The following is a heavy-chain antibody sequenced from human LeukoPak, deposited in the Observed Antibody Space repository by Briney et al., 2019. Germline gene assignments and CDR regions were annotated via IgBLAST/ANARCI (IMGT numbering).Heavy chain of an antibody. CDR2: INEDGGVK. Sequence: GGSLRLSCAASGFTFSSYWMNWVRQAPGKELEWVAYINEDGGVKHYADSMKGRFTISRDNAKNSLYLQMNSLRAEDTAVYYCASSRLPGYWGEGALVTVSP. CDR1: GFTFSSYW. V-gene: IGHV3-7*01. J-gene: IGHJ4*02. CDR3: ASSRLPGY.